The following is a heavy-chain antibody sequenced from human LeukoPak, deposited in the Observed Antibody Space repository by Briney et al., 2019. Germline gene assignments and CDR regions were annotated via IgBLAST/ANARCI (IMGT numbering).Heavy chain of an antibody. V-gene: IGHV3-15*01. CDR2: IKSKTDGGTT. CDR3: AKEQWLVRYYFDY. D-gene: IGHD6-19*01. CDR1: GFSFNNAW. Sequence: GGSLRLSCAASGFSFNNAWMSWVRQAPGKGLEWVGRIKSKTDGGTTDYATPVKGRFTISRDNSKNTLYLQMNSLRAEDTAVYYCAKEQWLVRYYFDYWGQGTLVTVSS. J-gene: IGHJ4*02.